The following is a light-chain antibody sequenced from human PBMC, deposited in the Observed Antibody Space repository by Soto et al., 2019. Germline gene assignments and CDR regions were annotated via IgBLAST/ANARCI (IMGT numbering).Light chain of an antibody. J-gene: IGLJ3*02. V-gene: IGLV8-61*01. CDR3: VLYMSSGAWV. Sequence: QTVVTQEPSFSVSPGRTVTLTCGLTSGSVSTSNYPSWYQQTPGQAPRTLIYNTNTRSSGVPDRFSDSILGNKAALTITGAQADDECDYYCVLYMSSGAWVFGGGTKLTVL. CDR1: SGSVSTSNY. CDR2: NTN.